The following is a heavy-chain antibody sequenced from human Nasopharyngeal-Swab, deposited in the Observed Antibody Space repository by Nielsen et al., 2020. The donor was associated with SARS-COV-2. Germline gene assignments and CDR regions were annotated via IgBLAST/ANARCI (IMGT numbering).Heavy chain of an antibody. Sequence: LSLTCAASGFTFSSYGMHWVRQAPGKGLEWVAVISYDGSNKYYADSVKGRFTISRDNSKNTLYLQMNSLRAEDTAVYYCAKVSGYSSGWYTPAGAFDIWGQGTMVTVPS. V-gene: IGHV3-30*18. J-gene: IGHJ3*02. CDR3: AKVSGYSSGWYTPAGAFDI. CDR1: GFTFSSYG. D-gene: IGHD6-19*01. CDR2: ISYDGSNK.